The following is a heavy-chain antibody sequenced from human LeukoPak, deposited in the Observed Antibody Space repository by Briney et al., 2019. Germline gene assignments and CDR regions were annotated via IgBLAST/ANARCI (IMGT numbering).Heavy chain of an antibody. CDR2: IYYSGST. CDR1: GGSISSSSYY. D-gene: IGHD2-2*01. CDR3: ARAHMGYCSSTSCYPDAFDI. J-gene: IGHJ3*02. Sequence: SETLSLTCTVSGGSISSSSYYWGWIRQPPGKGLEWIGSIYYSGSTYYNPSLKSRVTISVDTSKNQFSLKLSSVTAADTAVYYCARAHMGYCSSTSCYPDAFDIWGQGTMVTVSS. V-gene: IGHV4-39*01.